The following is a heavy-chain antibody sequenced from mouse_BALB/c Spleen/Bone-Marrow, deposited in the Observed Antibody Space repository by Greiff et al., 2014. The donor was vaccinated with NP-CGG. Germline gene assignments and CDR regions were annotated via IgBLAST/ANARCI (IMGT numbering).Heavy chain of an antibody. V-gene: IGHV5-4*02. D-gene: IGHD1-2*01. Sequence: EVQLVESGGGLVKPGGSLKLSCAASGFTFSDYYMYWVRQTPEKRLEWVATISDGGSYIYYPDSVKGRFTISRDNAKNNLYLQMSSLKSEDTALYYCARDLITTATSFAYWGQGTLVTVS. CDR3: ARDLITTATSFAY. CDR2: ISDGGSYI. J-gene: IGHJ3*01. CDR1: GFTFSDYY.